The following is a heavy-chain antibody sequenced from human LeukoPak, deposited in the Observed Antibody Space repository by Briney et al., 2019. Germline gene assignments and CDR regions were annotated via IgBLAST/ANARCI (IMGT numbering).Heavy chain of an antibody. CDR1: GFTFSSSS. CDR3: ARIAFSTGSTSP. J-gene: IGHJ5*02. V-gene: IGHV3-48*01. D-gene: IGHD6-19*01. Sequence: GGSLRLPCAASGFTFSSSSMNWVRQAPGKGLEWVSYISSSSGTISYADSVKGRFTISRDNAKNSLYLQMNSLRAEDSAVYYCARIAFSTGSTSPWGQGTLVTVSS. CDR2: ISSSSGTI.